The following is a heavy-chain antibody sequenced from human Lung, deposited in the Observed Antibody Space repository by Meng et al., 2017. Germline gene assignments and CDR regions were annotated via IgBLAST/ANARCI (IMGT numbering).Heavy chain of an antibody. CDR1: GFTFTDHW. J-gene: IGHJ1*01. Sequence: VQLVESGGGLVPPGGSLRLSCAASGFTFTDHWMHWVRQGPGKGLVWVSRINRDVTKPTYAASVKGRFTISRDNDKNTLYLQMNNLRAEDTAFYYCTNDRLNHWGQGALVTVSS. V-gene: IGHV3-74*01. CDR2: INRDVTKP. CDR3: TNDRLNH. D-gene: IGHD1-1*01.